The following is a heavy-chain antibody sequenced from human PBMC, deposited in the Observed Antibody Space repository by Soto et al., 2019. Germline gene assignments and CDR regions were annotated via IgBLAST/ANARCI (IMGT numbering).Heavy chain of an antibody. Sequence: GGSLRLSCAASGFTFSSYAMYWVRQAPGKGLEWVETISYDEDGTCYADYLKGRFTISRDNSKNTLYLQMNSLRVEDTAVYYCAKDVVQQPPHYYYGMDVWGRGTTVTVSS. J-gene: IGHJ6*02. CDR3: AKDVVQQPPHYYYGMDV. CDR1: GFTFSSYA. CDR2: ISYDEDGT. V-gene: IGHV3-30*18. D-gene: IGHD6-13*01.